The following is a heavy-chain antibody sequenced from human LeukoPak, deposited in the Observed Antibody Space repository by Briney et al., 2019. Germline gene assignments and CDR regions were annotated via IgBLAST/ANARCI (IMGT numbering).Heavy chain of an antibody. CDR2: MNPNSGNT. D-gene: IGHD5-18*01. CDR3: ARGRGYSYGYASSNHGNFDY. Sequence: GASVKVSCKASGYTFTSYDINWVRQATGQGLEWMGWMNPNSGNTGYAQKFQGRVTMTRNTSISTAYMELSSLRSEDTAVYYCARGRGYSYGYASSNHGNFDYWGQGTLVTVSS. J-gene: IGHJ4*02. CDR1: GYTFTSYD. V-gene: IGHV1-8*01.